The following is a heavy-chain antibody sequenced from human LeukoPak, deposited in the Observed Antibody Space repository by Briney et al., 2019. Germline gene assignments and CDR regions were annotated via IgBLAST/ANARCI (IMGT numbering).Heavy chain of an antibody. V-gene: IGHV3-23*01. CDR2: ISGSGDFT. D-gene: IGHD5-12*01. J-gene: IGHJ4*02. CDR3: AESGFSGALDH. CDR1: GFTFSSYA. Sequence: GESLRLSCAASGFTFSSYAMSWVRQPPGKGLEWVSDISGSGDFTYNADSVKGRFTISRDNSKNTLYLQMNSLRAEDTAVYYCAESGFSGALDHWGQGTLVTVSS.